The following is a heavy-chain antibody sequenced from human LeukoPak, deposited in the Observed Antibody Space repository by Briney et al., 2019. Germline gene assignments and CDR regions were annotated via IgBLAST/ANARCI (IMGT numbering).Heavy chain of an antibody. CDR1: GFTFSSYV. D-gene: IGHD2-2*01. CDR2: TSGDGGST. V-gene: IGHV3-23*01. CDR3: AKAYCISTTCLSPDY. J-gene: IGHJ4*02. Sequence: PGGSLRLSCAASGFTFSSYVMSWVRQTPGKGLEWVSATSGDGGSTYHADSVKGRFTVSRDNSQNTLYLQMNSLRAEDTALYYCAKAYCISTTCLSPDYWGQGTLVTVSS.